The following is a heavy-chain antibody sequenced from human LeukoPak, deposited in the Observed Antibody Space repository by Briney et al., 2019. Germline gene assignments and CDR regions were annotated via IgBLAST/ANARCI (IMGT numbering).Heavy chain of an antibody. D-gene: IGHD5-12*01. J-gene: IGHJ3*02. CDR3: ATRYSGYGNDAFDI. CDR1: GGSFCGYY. CDR2: INHSGST. V-gene: IGHV4-34*01. Sequence: PSETLSLTCAVYGGSFCGYYWSWIRQPPGKGLEWSGEINHSGSTNYNPSLKSRVTISVATSKNKFSRKLSSVTAADTAVYYCATRYSGYGNDAFDIWGQGTMVTVSS.